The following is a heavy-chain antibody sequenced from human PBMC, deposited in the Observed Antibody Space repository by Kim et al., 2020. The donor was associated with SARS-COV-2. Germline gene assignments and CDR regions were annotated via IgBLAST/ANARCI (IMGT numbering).Heavy chain of an antibody. D-gene: IGHD6-19*01. CDR3: ARDAGGWGRYFDY. V-gene: IGHV3-23*01. Sequence: GGSLRLSCAASAFTFRHYAMNWVRQAPGKGLEWVSTVGPDGHNTYYADSVKGRFTISRDNPKNTLYLQMDSLRAEDTALYFCARDAGGWGRYFDYWGQGSLVTVSS. CDR1: AFTFRHYA. CDR2: VGPDGHNT. J-gene: IGHJ4*02.